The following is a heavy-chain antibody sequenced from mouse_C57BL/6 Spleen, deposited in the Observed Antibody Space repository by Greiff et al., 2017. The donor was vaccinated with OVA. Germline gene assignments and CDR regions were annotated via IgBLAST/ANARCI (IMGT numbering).Heavy chain of an antibody. D-gene: IGHD2-1*01. CDR2: ISYSGST. V-gene: IGHV3-1*01. J-gene: IGHJ3*01. Sequence: EVKLVESGPGMVKPSQSLSLTCTVTGYSITSGYDWHWIRHFPGNKLEWMGYISYSGSTNYNPSLKSRISITHDTSKNHFFLKLNSVTTEDTATYYCARGGYGNQFAYWGQGTLVTVSA. CDR3: ARGGYGNQFAY. CDR1: GYSITSGYD.